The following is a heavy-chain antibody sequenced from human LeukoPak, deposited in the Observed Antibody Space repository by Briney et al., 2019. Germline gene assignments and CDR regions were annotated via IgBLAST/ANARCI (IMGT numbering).Heavy chain of an antibody. Sequence: SETLSLTCTVSGGSISSYYWSWIRQPPGKGLEWIGYIYYSGSTNYNPSLKSRVTISVDTSKNQFSLKLSSVTAADTAVYYCARVRLAHYYYYGMDVWGQGTTVT. CDR3: ARVRLAHYYYYGMDV. D-gene: IGHD6-19*01. CDR1: GGSISSYY. J-gene: IGHJ6*02. CDR2: IYYSGST. V-gene: IGHV4-59*01.